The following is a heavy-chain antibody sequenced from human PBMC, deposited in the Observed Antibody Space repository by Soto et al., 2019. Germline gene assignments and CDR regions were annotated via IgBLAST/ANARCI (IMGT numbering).Heavy chain of an antibody. Sequence: PSETLSLTCAVYGGSFSGYYWSWIRQPPGKGLEWIGEINHSGSTNYNPSLKSRVTISVDTSKNQFSLKLSSVTAADTAVYYCARGLVVEDSSGYYRGYFDYWGQGTLVTVSS. CDR2: INHSGST. D-gene: IGHD3-22*01. CDR1: GGSFSGYY. CDR3: ARGLVVEDSSGYYRGYFDY. J-gene: IGHJ4*02. V-gene: IGHV4-34*01.